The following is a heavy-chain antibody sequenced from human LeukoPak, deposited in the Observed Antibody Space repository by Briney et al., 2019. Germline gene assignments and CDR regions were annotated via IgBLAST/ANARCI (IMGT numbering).Heavy chain of an antibody. CDR3: TREHATMVRGVYRYYFDY. Sequence: GASVKVSCKASGGTFSSYAISWVRQAPGQGLEWMGGIIPIFGTANYAQKFQGRVTITADESTSTAYMELSSLRSEDTAVYYCTREHATMVRGVYRYYFDYWGQGTLVTVSS. J-gene: IGHJ4*02. V-gene: IGHV1-69*13. CDR2: IIPIFGTA. D-gene: IGHD3-10*01. CDR1: GGTFSSYA.